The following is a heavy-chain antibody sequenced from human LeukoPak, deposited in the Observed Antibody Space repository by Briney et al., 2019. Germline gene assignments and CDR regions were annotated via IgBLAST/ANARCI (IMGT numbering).Heavy chain of an antibody. Sequence: PGGSLRLSCAASGFTFSSYWVNWARQAPGKGLEWVASINHNGNVNYYVDSVKGRFTISGDNAKNSLYLQMSNLRAEDTAVYFCARGGGLDVWGQGATVTVSS. D-gene: IGHD3-16*01. CDR3: ARGGGLDV. V-gene: IGHV3-7*03. J-gene: IGHJ6*02. CDR2: INHNGNVN. CDR1: GFTFSSYW.